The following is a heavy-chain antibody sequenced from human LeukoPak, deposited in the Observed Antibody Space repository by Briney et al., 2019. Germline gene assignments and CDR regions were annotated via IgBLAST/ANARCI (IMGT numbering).Heavy chain of an antibody. D-gene: IGHD4-17*01. CDR1: GGTFSSYA. CDR2: IIPILGIA. Sequence: SVKVSCKASGGTFSSYAISWVRQAPGQGLEWMGRIIPILGIANYAQKFRGRVTITADKSTSTAYMELSSLRSEDTAVYYCARDRSTVTTFYWGQGTLVTVSS. J-gene: IGHJ4*02. V-gene: IGHV1-69*04. CDR3: ARDRSTVTTFY.